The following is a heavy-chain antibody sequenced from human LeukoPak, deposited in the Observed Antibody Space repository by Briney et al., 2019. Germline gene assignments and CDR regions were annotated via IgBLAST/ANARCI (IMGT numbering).Heavy chain of an antibody. CDR3: ARGPPGEVTGVY. CDR2: MNPNSGNT. V-gene: IGHV1-8*01. D-gene: IGHD2-21*02. CDR1: GYTFTSYD. J-gene: IGHJ4*02. Sequence: ASVKVSCKASGYTFTSYDINWVRQATGQGPEWMGWMNPNSGNTGYAQKFQGRVTMTRNTSISTAYMELSSLRSEDTAVYYCARGPPGEVTGVYWGQGTLVTVSS.